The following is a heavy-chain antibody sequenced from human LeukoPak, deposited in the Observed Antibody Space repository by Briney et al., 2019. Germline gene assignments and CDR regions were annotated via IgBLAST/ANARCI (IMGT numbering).Heavy chain of an antibody. Sequence: ASVKVSCKASGYTFTSYYMHWVRQAPGQGLEWMGIINPRGGSTSYAQKFQGRVTMTRAMSTSTAYLELSSLRSEDTAVYYCARARDNVVVTAAFDYWGQGTLVSVSS. CDR1: GYTFTSYY. D-gene: IGHD2-21*02. CDR2: INPRGGST. V-gene: IGHV1-46*01. J-gene: IGHJ4*02. CDR3: ARARDNVVVTAAFDY.